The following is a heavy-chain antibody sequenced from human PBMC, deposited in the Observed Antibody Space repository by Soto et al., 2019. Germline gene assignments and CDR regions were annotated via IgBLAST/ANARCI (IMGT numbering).Heavy chain of an antibody. V-gene: IGHV3-64*01. J-gene: IGHJ6*03. CDR2: ISNNGAHT. CDR1: GFTFSNYE. D-gene: IGHD6-13*01. CDR3: ARRGYGSRWPNVYMDV. Sequence: EAQLVESGGGLVQPGGSLRLSCAASGFTFSNYEMHWVRQAPGKGLEYVSGISNNGAHTDYAKSVKGRFTISRDNSENTLYLQMGSLRAEDMALYYCARRGYGSRWPNVYMDVCAKGPRSPSP.